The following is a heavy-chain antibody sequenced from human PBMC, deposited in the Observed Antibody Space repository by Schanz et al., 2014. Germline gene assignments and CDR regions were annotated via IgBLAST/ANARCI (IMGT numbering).Heavy chain of an antibody. D-gene: IGHD2-15*01. Sequence: EGQLAESGGGLVQPGGSLRLSCAASGFTFSTYAMSWVRQAPGKGLEWVSAISGSGGSTYYADSVKGRFTISRDNSKNTLYLQMNSLRADDTAVFYCAKGMGYCSGGTCYDYYYYGLDVWGQGTTVTVS. CDR1: GFTFSTYA. CDR3: AKGMGYCSGGTCYDYYYYGLDV. CDR2: ISGSGGST. V-gene: IGHV3-23*04. J-gene: IGHJ6*02.